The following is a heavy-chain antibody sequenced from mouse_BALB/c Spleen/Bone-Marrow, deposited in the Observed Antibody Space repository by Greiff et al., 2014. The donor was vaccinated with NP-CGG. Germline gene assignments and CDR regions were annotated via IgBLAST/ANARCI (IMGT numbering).Heavy chain of an antibody. CDR1: GYSFTGYY. J-gene: IGHJ4*01. CDR2: VNPNNGDT. Sequence: EVKLMESGPDLVKPGASLKISRKASGYSFTGYYIYWVKQSHGKSLEWIGRVNPNNGDTRYNQKFNVKAILTVDKSSNTAYMELRSLTSEDSAVYYCTRDAMDYWGQGTSVTVSS. V-gene: IGHV1-26*01. CDR3: TRDAMDY.